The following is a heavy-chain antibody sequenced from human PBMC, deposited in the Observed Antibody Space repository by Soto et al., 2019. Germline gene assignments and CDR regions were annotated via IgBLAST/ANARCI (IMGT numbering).Heavy chain of an antibody. CDR3: ASDTMVRGVQTFGCFDP. Sequence: QVQLVQSGAEVKKPGSSVKVSCKASGGTFSSYAISWVRQAPGQGLEWMGGIIPIFGTANYAQKFQGRVTITADESTSTAYMELSSLRSEDTAVYYCASDTMVRGVQTFGCFDPWGQGTLVTVSS. V-gene: IGHV1-69*01. J-gene: IGHJ5*02. CDR2: IIPIFGTA. D-gene: IGHD3-10*01. CDR1: GGTFSSYA.